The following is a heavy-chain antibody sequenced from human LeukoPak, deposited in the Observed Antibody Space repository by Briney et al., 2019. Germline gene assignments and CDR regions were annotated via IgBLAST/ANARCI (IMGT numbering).Heavy chain of an antibody. J-gene: IGHJ4*02. CDR1: GYTFTTYG. CDR2: VSGYTGNT. V-gene: IGHV1-18*01. CDR3: ARGEVSASLYYFDF. D-gene: IGHD2-2*01. Sequence: ASVKVSCKTSGYTFTTYGVSWVRQAPGQGLEWMGWVSGYTGNTNYAERFQGRVTMTIDTSTSTVYMELTSLRSDDTAVYYCARGEVSASLYYFDFRGQGTLVTVS.